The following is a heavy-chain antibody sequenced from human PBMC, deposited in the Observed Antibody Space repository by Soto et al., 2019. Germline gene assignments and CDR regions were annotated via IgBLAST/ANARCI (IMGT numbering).Heavy chain of an antibody. V-gene: IGHV3-23*01. CDR2: MSGSGGST. CDR3: AKGEGSSSNFDY. D-gene: IGHD6-6*01. Sequence: EVQLLESGGGLVQPGGSLRLSCAASGFTFSSYAMSWVRQAPGKGLEWVSAMSGSGGSTYYADSVKGRFTISRDNSKNTLYLQMNSLRAEDTAVYYCAKGEGSSSNFDYWGQGTLVTVSS. J-gene: IGHJ4*02. CDR1: GFTFSSYA.